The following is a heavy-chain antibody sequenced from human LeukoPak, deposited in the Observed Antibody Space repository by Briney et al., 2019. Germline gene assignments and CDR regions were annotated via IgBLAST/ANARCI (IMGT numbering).Heavy chain of an antibody. CDR1: GYTFTGYY. D-gene: IGHD3-3*01. CDR2: INPNSGGT. J-gene: IGHJ4*02. V-gene: IGHV1-2*02. Sequence: ASVKVSCKASGYTFTGYYMHWVRQAPGQGLEWMGWINPNSGGTNYAQKFQGRVTMTRDTSISTAYMELSRLRSDDTAVYYCARDERITIFGVVTSFDYWGQGTLVTASS. CDR3: ARDERITIFGVVTSFDY.